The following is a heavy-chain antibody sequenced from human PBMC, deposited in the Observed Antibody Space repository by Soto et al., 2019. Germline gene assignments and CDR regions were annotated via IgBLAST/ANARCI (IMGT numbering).Heavy chain of an antibody. V-gene: IGHV4-34*01. CDR2: INHSGST. D-gene: IGHD2-15*01. J-gene: IGHJ2*01. Sequence: SETLSLTCTVSGGSISGYYWSWLRQPPWKGLEWIGEINHSGSTNYNPSLKSRVTISVDTSKNQFSLKLSPVTAADTAVYYCARGRSVVVVAATPSPRYFDLWGRGTLVTVSS. CDR1: GGSISGYY. CDR3: ARGRSVVVVAATPSPRYFDL.